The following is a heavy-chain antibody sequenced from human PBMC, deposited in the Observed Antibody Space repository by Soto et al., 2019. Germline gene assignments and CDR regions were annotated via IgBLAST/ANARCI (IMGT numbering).Heavy chain of an antibody. CDR3: AIDLTVTTPHY. Sequence: GGSLRLSCAASGFTFSTYAMTWVRQAPGKGLEWVSAISGSGGSKYYADSVKGRFTISRDNSKNTLYLQMNSLRAEDTAVYYCAIDLTVTTPHYWGQGTLVTVSS. D-gene: IGHD4-17*01. CDR2: ISGSGGSK. J-gene: IGHJ4*02. CDR1: GFTFSTYA. V-gene: IGHV3-23*01.